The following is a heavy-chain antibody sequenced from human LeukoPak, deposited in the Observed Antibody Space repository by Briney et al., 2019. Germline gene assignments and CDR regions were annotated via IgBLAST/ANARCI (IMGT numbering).Heavy chain of an antibody. CDR1: GFTFTTSA. Sequence: SVKVSSKASGFTFTTSAVQWVRQTRGQRLEWIGWIVVGSGNTNYAQKFQERVTITRDMSTSTAYMELSSLRAEDTAVYYCAADSAVAGTGIGNFDYWGQGTLVTVSS. V-gene: IGHV1-58*01. CDR3: AADSAVAGTGIGNFDY. CDR2: IVVGSGNT. D-gene: IGHD6-19*01. J-gene: IGHJ4*02.